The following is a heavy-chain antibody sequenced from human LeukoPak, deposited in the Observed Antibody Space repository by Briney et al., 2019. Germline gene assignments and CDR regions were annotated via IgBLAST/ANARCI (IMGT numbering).Heavy chain of an antibody. CDR3: VRGAYKSPMDA. V-gene: IGHV3-64D*08. J-gene: IGHJ6*02. Sequence: GGSLRLSCSASGFTFSSYGMHWVRQAPGKGLEYVSGVDNTGGGTFQIDSVKGRFTISRDNSRNSLYLQMSSLRPEDTAVYYCVRGAYKSPMDAWGQGTTVTVPS. CDR1: GFTFSSYG. CDR2: VDNTGGGT. D-gene: IGHD1-14*01.